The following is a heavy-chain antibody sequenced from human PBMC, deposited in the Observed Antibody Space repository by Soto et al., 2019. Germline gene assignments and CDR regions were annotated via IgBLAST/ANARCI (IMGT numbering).Heavy chain of an antibody. Sequence: PSETLSLTCTVSGGSISSYYWSWIRQPPGKGLEWIGYIYYSGSTNYNPSLKSRVTISVDTSKNQFSLKLSSVTAADTAVYYCARGVGATIFDYWGQGTQVTVYS. CDR2: IYYSGST. CDR1: GGSISSYY. J-gene: IGHJ4*02. V-gene: IGHV4-59*01. CDR3: ARGVGATIFDY. D-gene: IGHD1-26*01.